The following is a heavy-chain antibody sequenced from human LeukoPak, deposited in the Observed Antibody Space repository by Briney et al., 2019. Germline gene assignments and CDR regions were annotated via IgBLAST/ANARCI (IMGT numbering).Heavy chain of an antibody. J-gene: IGHJ5*02. CDR2: IKQDGSEK. D-gene: IGHD3-10*01. CDR1: GFTFSSYW. CDR3: ARNYYGSGSYWFDP. Sequence: GGSLRLSCAASGFTFSSYWTSWVRQAPGKGLEWVANIKQDGSEKYYVDSVKGRFTISRDNAKSSLYLQMNSLRAEDTAVYYCARNYYGSGSYWFDPWGQGTLVTVSS. V-gene: IGHV3-7*02.